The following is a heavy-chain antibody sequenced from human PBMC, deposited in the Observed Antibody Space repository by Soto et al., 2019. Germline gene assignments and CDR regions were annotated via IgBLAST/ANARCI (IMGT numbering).Heavy chain of an antibody. J-gene: IGHJ6*02. D-gene: IGHD5-18*01. CDR1: GYTFTSYA. CDR3: ARDGFYAGSGRYFYGYSPPRYYVIDF. Sequence: ASVKVSCKASGYTFTSYAMHWVRQAPGQRLEWMGWINAGNGNTKYSQKFQGRVTITRDTSASTAYMELSSLRSDDTAIYYCARDGFYAGSGRYFYGYSPPRYYVIDFWGQGSSVTGSS. V-gene: IGHV1-3*01. CDR2: INAGNGNT.